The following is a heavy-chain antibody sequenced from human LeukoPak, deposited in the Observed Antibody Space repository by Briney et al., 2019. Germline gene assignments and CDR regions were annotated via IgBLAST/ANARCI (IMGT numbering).Heavy chain of an antibody. CDR1: GFNVSSKY. D-gene: IGHD6-13*01. CDR2: IYNGGSA. J-gene: IGHJ4*02. Sequence: GGSLRLSCAPSGFNVSSKYMSWVRQAPGKGLEWVSVIYNGGSANYADSVKGRFTISRDNSKNKVYLQMNSLRVEDTAVYYCAREASYSGSWWYFDHWGQGTLVTVSS. V-gene: IGHV3-66*01. CDR3: AREASYSGSWWYFDH.